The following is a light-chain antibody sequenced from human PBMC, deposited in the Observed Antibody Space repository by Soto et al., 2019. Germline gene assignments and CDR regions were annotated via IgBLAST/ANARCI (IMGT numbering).Light chain of an antibody. J-gene: IGLJ2*01. CDR3: SSYRSGGTAV. Sequence: QSALTQPASLSGSPGQSITISCTGTSSDIGAYDYVSWFQQHPGKAPKLMISEVNNRPSGVSNRFSGSKSGNAASLTISGLQAEDEADYYCSSYRSGGTAVFGGGTKLTVL. CDR1: SSDIGAYDY. CDR2: EVN. V-gene: IGLV2-14*01.